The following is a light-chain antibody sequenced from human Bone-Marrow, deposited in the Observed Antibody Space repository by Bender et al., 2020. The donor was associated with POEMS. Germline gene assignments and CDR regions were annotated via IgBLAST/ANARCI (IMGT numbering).Light chain of an antibody. CDR1: SSKFGSYP. V-gene: IGLV1-44*01. CDR3: ATWDDSLNGWV. CDR2: NNS. J-gene: IGLJ3*02. Sequence: QSVLTQPPSASGTPGQRVTISCSGSSSKFGSYPVNWYQQLPGAAPKLVIFNNSQRPSGVPDRFSGSNSGTSASLAIRGLLSDDEADFYCATWDDSLNGWVFGVGAKLTVL.